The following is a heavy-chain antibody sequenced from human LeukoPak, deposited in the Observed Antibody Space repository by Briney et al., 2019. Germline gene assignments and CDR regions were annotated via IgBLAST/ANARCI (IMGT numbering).Heavy chain of an antibody. J-gene: IGHJ3*02. Sequence: PGGSLRLSCAASGFTLDDYAMHWVRQAPGKGLEWVSGISWNSGSIGYADSVKGRFTISRDNAKNSLYLQMNSLRAEDTALYYCAKDYGGSRPFDTWGQGTMVTVSS. CDR2: ISWNSGSI. CDR3: AKDYGGSRPFDT. CDR1: GFTLDDYA. D-gene: IGHD3-16*01. V-gene: IGHV3-9*01.